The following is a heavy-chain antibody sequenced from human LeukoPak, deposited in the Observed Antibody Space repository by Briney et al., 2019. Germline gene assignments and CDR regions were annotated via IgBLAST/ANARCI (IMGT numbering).Heavy chain of an antibody. CDR3: ARVRVHPYYFDY. V-gene: IGHV3-74*01. CDR1: GFTFSGYW. CDR2: INSDGSST. Sequence: PGGSLRLSCAASGFTFSGYWMHWVRQAPGKGLVWVSRINSDGSSTSYADSVKGRFTISRDNAKNTLYLQMNSLRAEDTAVYYCARVRVHPYYFDYWGQGTLVTVSS. J-gene: IGHJ4*02. D-gene: IGHD1-1*01.